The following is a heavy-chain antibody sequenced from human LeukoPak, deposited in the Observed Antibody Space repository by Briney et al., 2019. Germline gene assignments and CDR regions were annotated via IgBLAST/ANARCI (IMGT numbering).Heavy chain of an antibody. J-gene: IGHJ4*02. D-gene: IGHD2-2*02. CDR3: ARVIVVVPAAVLYFDY. CDR2: IYHSGST. V-gene: IGHV4-38-2*01. Sequence: SETLSLTCAVSGYSISSGYYWGWIRQPPGKGLEWIGSIYHSGSTYYNPSLKSRVTISVDTSKDQFSLKLSSVTAADTAVYYCARVIVVVPAAVLYFDYWGQRTLVTVSS. CDR1: GYSISSGYY.